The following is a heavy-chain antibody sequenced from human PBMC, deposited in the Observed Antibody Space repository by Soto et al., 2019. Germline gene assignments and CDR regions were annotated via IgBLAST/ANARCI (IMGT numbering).Heavy chain of an antibody. V-gene: IGHV1-2*04. D-gene: IGHD2-2*01. CDR1: GYTFTGYY. Sequence: GASVKVSCKASGYTFTGYYMHWVRQAPGQGLEWMGWINPNSGGTNYAQKFQGWVTMTRDTSISTAYMELSRLRSDDTAVYYCARDHGGYCSCTSCQLDYDYYYGMDDWGQGTSVTVSS. CDR2: INPNSGGT. CDR3: ARDHGGYCSCTSCQLDYDYYYGMDD. J-gene: IGHJ6*02.